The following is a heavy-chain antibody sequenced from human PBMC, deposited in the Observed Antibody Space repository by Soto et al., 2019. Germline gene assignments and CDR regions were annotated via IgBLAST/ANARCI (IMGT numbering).Heavy chain of an antibody. Sequence: PSETLSLTCAVYGGSFSGYYWSWIRQPPGKGLEWIGEIGHSGGTIYNPSLESRVAISEDSSNNQFSLKLTSVTAADTAVYYCARAKFESTGWHQFDIWGQGTLVTVSS. CDR2: IGHSGGT. CDR3: ARAKFESTGWHQFDI. J-gene: IGHJ4*02. V-gene: IGHV4-34*01. CDR1: GGSFSGYY. D-gene: IGHD7-27*01.